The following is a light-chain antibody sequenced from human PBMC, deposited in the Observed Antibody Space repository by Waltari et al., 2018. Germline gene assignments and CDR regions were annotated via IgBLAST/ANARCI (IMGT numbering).Light chain of an antibody. CDR3: QTGGHGTWV. V-gene: IGLV4-69*01. J-gene: IGLJ3*02. CDR1: RGHSRNV. CDR2: GNSDGSQ. Sequence: QLVLTQSPSASASLGASVQLTCTLSRGHSRNVTAWPPQQPEKGPRFLMKGNSDGSQSKGDKIPDRLSGSSSGAEHYLTISSLQSEDEADYYCQTGGHGTWVFGGGTKLTVL.